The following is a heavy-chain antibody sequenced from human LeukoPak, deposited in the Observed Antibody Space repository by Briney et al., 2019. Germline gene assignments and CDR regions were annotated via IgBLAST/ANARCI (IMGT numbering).Heavy chain of an antibody. CDR1: GYTLTSYG. Sequence: GASMKASCKASGYTLTSYGISWVRQAPGQGLEWMGWISAYNGNTNYAQKLQGRVTMTTDTSTSTAYMELRSLRSDDTAVYYCARLGSSWSSDPYWGQGTLVTVSS. CDR2: ISAYNGNT. J-gene: IGHJ4*02. V-gene: IGHV1-18*01. D-gene: IGHD6-13*01. CDR3: ARLGSSWSSDPY.